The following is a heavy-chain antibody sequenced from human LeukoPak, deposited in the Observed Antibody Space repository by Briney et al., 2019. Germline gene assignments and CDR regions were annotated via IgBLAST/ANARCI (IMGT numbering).Heavy chain of an antibody. D-gene: IGHD3-10*01. CDR2: ISSSGSNI. CDR1: GFTFSSHS. J-gene: IGHJ6*03. V-gene: IGHV3-48*04. CDR3: ARTSGGRYYYYYMDV. Sequence: GGSLRLSCAASGFTFSSHSMNWVRQAPGKGLEWVSYISSSGSNIYYADSVKGRFTISRDNAKNSLYLQMNSLRVEDTAVYYCARTSGGRYYYYYMDVWGKGTTVTVSS.